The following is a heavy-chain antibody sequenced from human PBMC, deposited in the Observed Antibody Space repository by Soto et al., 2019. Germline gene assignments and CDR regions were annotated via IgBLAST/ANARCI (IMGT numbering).Heavy chain of an antibody. CDR1: GSTFNTYE. V-gene: IGHV3-48*03. J-gene: IGHJ4*02. CDR3: ARNTGDYEVY. D-gene: IGHD4-17*01. Sequence: GGSLRLSCVASGSTFNTYELNWVRQAPGKGLEWVSYISEAGGTIHYADSVKGRFTISRDNAKNSLYLQMNSLRAEDTAVYYCARNTGDYEVYWGEGTLVTVSS. CDR2: ISEAGGTI.